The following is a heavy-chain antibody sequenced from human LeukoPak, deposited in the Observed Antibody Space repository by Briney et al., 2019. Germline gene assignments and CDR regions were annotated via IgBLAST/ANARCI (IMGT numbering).Heavy chain of an antibody. CDR3: AKDIGLLYAGFDY. CDR2: IIPIFGTA. V-gene: IGHV1-69*13. J-gene: IGHJ4*02. D-gene: IGHD2-2*02. Sequence: SVKVSCKASGGTFSSYAISWVRQAPGQGLEWMGGIIPIFGTANYAQKLQGRVTITADESTSTAYMELSSLRAEDTALYYCAKDIGLLYAGFDYWGQGTLVTVSS. CDR1: GGTFSSYA.